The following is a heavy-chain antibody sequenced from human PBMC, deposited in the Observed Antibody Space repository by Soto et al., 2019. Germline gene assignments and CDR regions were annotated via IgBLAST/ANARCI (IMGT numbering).Heavy chain of an antibody. Sequence: PSETLSLTCTVSGGSISSGGYYWSWIRQHPGKGLEWIGYIYYSGSTYYNPSLKSRVTISVDTSKNQFSLKLSSVTAADTAVCHCARGYYYDSSGYYYFDPWGQGTLVTVSS. D-gene: IGHD3-22*01. CDR3: ARGYYYDSSGYYYFDP. V-gene: IGHV4-31*03. CDR1: GGSISSGGYY. CDR2: IYYSGST. J-gene: IGHJ5*02.